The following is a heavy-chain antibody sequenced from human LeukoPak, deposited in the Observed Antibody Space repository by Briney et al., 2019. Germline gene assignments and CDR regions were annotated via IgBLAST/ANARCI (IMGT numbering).Heavy chain of an antibody. CDR3: ARFDVYDRYEIDY. D-gene: IGHD3-22*01. J-gene: IGHJ4*02. V-gene: IGHV1-18*01. CDR2: ISAYNGNT. CDR1: GYTFTSYG. Sequence: GSSVKVSCKASGYTFTSYGISWVRQAPGQGLEWMGWISAYNGNTNYAQELQGRVTMTTDTSTSTAYMELRSLRSDDTAVYYCARFDVYDRYEIDYWGQGTLVAVSS.